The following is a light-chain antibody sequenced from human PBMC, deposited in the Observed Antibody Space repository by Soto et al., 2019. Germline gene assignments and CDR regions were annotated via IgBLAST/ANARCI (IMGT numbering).Light chain of an antibody. CDR1: QSVGYN. CDR2: GAS. CDR3: QNYGAAPIT. Sequence: ETVLTQSPGSLALCPGDRAPLSCRASQSVGYNVAWYQQITGQPPKLLIFGASSRATGIADKLSGSGSGTDLNLTISRLEPEDFALYYCQNYGAAPITCGRGTRLEIK. J-gene: IGKJ5*01. V-gene: IGKV3-20*01.